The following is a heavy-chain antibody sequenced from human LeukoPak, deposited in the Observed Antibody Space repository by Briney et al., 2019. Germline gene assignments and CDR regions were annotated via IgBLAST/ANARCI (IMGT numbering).Heavy chain of an antibody. CDR3: ARRVWQQPRPGYSSGPGGYFDY. D-gene: IGHD6-19*01. J-gene: IGHJ4*02. Sequence: GASVKVSCKASGGTFSSYAISWVRQAPGQGLEWMGGIIPIFGTANYAQKFQGRVTITTDESTSTAYMELSSLRSEDTAVYYCARRVWQQPRPGYSSGPGGYFDYWGQGTLVTVSS. V-gene: IGHV1-69*05. CDR2: IIPIFGTA. CDR1: GGTFSSYA.